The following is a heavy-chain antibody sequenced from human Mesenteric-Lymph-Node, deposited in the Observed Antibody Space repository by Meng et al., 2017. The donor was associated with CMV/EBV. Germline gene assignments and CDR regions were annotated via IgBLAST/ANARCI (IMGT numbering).Heavy chain of an antibody. Sequence: GSFTCNDWGWTRQPPGKGWEWIGESKHSGSTNYNPTLTSRVTISVDTSKNQFSPKLSSVTAADTAVYYCARVSTRGLRWRGYDFDYWGQGTLVTVSS. J-gene: IGHJ4*02. D-gene: IGHD5-12*01. V-gene: IGHV4-34*13. CDR1: GSFTCND. CDR2: SKHSGST. CDR3: ARVSTRGLRWRGYDFDY.